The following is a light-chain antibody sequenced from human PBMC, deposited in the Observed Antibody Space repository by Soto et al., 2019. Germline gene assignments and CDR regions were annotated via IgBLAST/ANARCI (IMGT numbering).Light chain of an antibody. Sequence: QSVLTQPASVSGSPGQSITISCTGTNSDIGSYDLVSWYQQHPGKAPKLMIYEVSKRPSGLSNRFSGSKSGNTASLTISGLQAEVGADYYCCSYAGTSALVFGGGTKLTVL. J-gene: IGLJ2*01. CDR2: EVS. CDR3: CSYAGTSALV. CDR1: NSDIGSYDL. V-gene: IGLV2-23*02.